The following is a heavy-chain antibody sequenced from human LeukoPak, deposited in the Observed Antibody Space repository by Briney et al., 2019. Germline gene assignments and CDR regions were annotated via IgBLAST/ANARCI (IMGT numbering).Heavy chain of an antibody. CDR1: GYSISSGYY. J-gene: IGHJ3*02. V-gene: IGHV4-38-2*02. D-gene: IGHD3-22*01. CDR3: ARVWARLGRYYYDSSGYYLGAFDI. Sequence: PSETLSLTCTVSGYSISSGYYWGWIRQPPGKGLEWIGSIYHSGSTYYNPSLKSRVTISVDTSKNQFSLKLSSVTAADTAVYYCARVWARLGRYYYDSSGYYLGAFDIWGQGTMVTVSS. CDR2: IYHSGST.